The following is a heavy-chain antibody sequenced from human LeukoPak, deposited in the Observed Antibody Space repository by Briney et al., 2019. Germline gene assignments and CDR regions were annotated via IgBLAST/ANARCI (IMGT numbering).Heavy chain of an antibody. Sequence: SETLSLTCAVYGGSFSGYYWSWIRQPPGKGLGWIGEINHSGSTNYNPSLKSRVTISVDTSKNQFSLKLSSVTAADTAVYYCARRCSSTSCYVPYYYYMDVWGKGTTVTVSS. J-gene: IGHJ6*03. CDR2: INHSGST. V-gene: IGHV4-34*01. CDR1: GGSFSGYY. D-gene: IGHD2-2*01. CDR3: ARRCSSTSCYVPYYYYMDV.